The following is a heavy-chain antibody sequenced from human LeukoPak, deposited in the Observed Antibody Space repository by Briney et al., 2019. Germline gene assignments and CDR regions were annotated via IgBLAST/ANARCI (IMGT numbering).Heavy chain of an antibody. CDR2: IYYSGGT. CDR3: ARGLQLNKLFDY. V-gene: IGHV4-59*08. D-gene: IGHD5-24*01. J-gene: IGHJ4*02. CDR1: GGSISSYY. Sequence: SETLSLTCTVSGGSISSYYWSWIRQPPGKGLEWIGYIYYSGGTNYNPSLKSRVTISVDTSKNQFSLKLSSVTAADTAVYYCARGLQLNKLFDYWGQGTLVTVSS.